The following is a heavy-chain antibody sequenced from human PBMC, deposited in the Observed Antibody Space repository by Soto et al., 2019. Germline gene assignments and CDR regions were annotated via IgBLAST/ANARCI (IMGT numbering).Heavy chain of an antibody. Sequence: QVQLVESGGGVVQPGRSLRLSCAASGFTFSNFGMHWGRQAPGKGLEWVAAISADGSDKYFSDSVKGRFTISRDNSKNTLFQQMNSLRVEDTAVYYCTKGSEVARQELDYWGQGTLVTVSS. D-gene: IGHD3-3*01. CDR3: TKGSEVARQELDY. CDR2: ISADGSDK. J-gene: IGHJ4*02. CDR1: GFTFSNFG. V-gene: IGHV3-30*18.